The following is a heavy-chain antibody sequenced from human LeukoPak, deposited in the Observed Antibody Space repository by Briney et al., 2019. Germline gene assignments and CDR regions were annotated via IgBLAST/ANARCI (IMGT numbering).Heavy chain of an antibody. V-gene: IGHV4-34*01. CDR3: GRVVLASKSEHWFDF. Sequence: SETLSLTCAVYGGSFSGYYWSWVRQPPGKGLEWLGEINHSGSTNYNPSLKSRVTISVETSKNQFSLKLSSVTAAAAAMFYCGRVVLASKSEHWFDFWGQGTLVTVSS. J-gene: IGHJ5*01. D-gene: IGHD6-6*01. CDR1: GGSFSGYY. CDR2: INHSGST.